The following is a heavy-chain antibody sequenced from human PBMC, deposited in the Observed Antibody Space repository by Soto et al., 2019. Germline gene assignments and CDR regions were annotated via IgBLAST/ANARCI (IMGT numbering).Heavy chain of an antibody. CDR2: INHSGTT. CDR1: GGSFSGFY. J-gene: IGHJ6*02. CDR3: ARADRTLVTSYGLDV. Sequence: PSETLSLTCAVSGGSFSGFYWTWIHQPPGEGLEWIGEINHSGTTNFYSSISTRLTISLDSSKKHFSLNLTSMSAADAAVYYCARADRTLVTSYGLDVWGQGTTVTVYS. D-gene: IGHD2-21*02. V-gene: IGHV4-34*01.